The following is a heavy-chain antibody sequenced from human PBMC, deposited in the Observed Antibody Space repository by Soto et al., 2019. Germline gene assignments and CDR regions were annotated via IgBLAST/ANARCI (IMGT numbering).Heavy chain of an antibody. J-gene: IGHJ4*02. CDR1: GFDVTTNC. CDR3: VRDKRTISGIFPGY. V-gene: IGHV3-53*01. D-gene: IGHD1-1*01. Sequence: GGSLRLSCVGSGFDVTTNCMRWVRQAPGKGLECVSIVCTGGATHYADSVKGRFTISRDRSKNTVHLQMNNVRAEDTAVYYCVRDKRTISGIFPGYWGQGTQVTV. CDR2: VCTGGAT.